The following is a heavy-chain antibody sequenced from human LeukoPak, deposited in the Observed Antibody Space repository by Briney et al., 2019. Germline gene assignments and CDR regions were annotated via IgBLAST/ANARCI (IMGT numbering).Heavy chain of an antibody. Sequence: GGPLRLQCTAHAFTFRHYPLCWVRHAPGKGLEWVGFIRNKDFGRTTEYAASVKGRFTISRDDSKGIAYLQMNSLKTEDTAIYYCARDRQYYDVLTGYNHLFFFDSWGQGALVTVSS. V-gene: IGHV3-49*04. J-gene: IGHJ4*02. CDR2: IRNKDFGRTT. CDR3: ARDRQYYDVLTGYNHLFFFDS. CDR1: AFTFRHYP. D-gene: IGHD3-9*01.